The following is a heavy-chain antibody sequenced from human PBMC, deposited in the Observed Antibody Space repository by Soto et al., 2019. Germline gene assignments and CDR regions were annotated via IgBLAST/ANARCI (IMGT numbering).Heavy chain of an antibody. V-gene: IGHV1-69*13. CDR3: ASRGEIATIGGGYYYGMDV. D-gene: IGHD3-16*01. J-gene: IGHJ6*02. Sequence: SVKVSCKASGGTFSSYAISWVRQAPGQGLEWMGGIIPIFGTANYAQKFQGRVTITADESTSTAYMELSSLRSEDTAVYYCASRGEIATIGGGYYYGMDVWGQGTTVTVSS. CDR2: IIPIFGTA. CDR1: GGTFSSYA.